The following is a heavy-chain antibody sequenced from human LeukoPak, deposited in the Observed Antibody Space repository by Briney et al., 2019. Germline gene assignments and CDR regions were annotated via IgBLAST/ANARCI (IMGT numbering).Heavy chain of an antibody. V-gene: IGHV1-69*04. D-gene: IGHD4-11*01. CDR1: GGTFSSYA. Sequence: SVKVSCKASGGTFSSYAISWVRQAPGQGLEWMGRIIPILNITNYAQKFQGRVTITTDESTSTAYMELSSLRSEDTAVYYCASATTVTTGYDYWGQGTLVTVSS. J-gene: IGHJ4*02. CDR2: IIPILNIT. CDR3: ASATTVTTGYDY.